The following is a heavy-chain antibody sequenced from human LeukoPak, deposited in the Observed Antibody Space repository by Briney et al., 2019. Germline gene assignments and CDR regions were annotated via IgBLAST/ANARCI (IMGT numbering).Heavy chain of an antibody. CDR3: ARGREGSYGYYHYMDV. J-gene: IGHJ6*03. Sequence: PGGSLRLSCVASGFTFSNYAMEWVRQAPGKGLEYVSAITNNGGVTYYANSVKGRFTISRDNSKNTLYLQMGSLRAEDVAVYYCARGREGSYGYYHYMDVWGKGTTVTVSS. V-gene: IGHV3-64*01. D-gene: IGHD3-16*01. CDR1: GFTFSNYA. CDR2: ITNNGGVT.